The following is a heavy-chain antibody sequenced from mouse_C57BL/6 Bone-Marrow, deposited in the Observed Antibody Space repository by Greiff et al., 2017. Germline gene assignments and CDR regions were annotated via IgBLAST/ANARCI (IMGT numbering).Heavy chain of an antibody. CDR1: GYTFTDYY. CDR2: INPNNGGT. Sequence: EVQLQQSGPELVKPGASVKISCKASGYTFTDYYMNWVKQSHGKSLEWIGDINPNNGGTSYNQKFKGKATLTVDKSSSTAYMELRSLTSEDSAVYYCARKLTGTYYFDYWGQGTTLTVSS. V-gene: IGHV1-26*01. J-gene: IGHJ2*01. CDR3: ARKLTGTYYFDY. D-gene: IGHD4-1*01.